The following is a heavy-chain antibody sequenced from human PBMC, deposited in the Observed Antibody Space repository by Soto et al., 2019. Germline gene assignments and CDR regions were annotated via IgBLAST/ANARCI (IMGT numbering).Heavy chain of an antibody. D-gene: IGHD6-25*01. CDR3: ALRPGIAAPCSQFES. V-gene: IGHV3-23*01. CDR1: GFTFSSYA. Sequence: EVQLLESGGGLVQPGGSLRLSCAASGFTFSSYAMSWVRQDPGKGLEWVSAIRGGGDSTYYAASVKGRFTISRDNSKRTLDLQMNSLRAEDTAVYYCALRPGIAAPCSQFESCGQGTPVTVSA. CDR2: IRGGGDST. J-gene: IGHJ4*02.